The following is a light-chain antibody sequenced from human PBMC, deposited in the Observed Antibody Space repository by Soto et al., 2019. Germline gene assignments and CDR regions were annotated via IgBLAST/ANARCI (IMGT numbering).Light chain of an antibody. V-gene: IGLV2-11*01. Sequence: QSALNQPRSVSGSPGQSVTISCTGTSSDVGGYNYVSWYQHHPGKAPKLLIYDVNNRPSGFSDRFSGSKSGNTASLTISGLQTEDEADYYCSSYTSIITVVFGGGTKLTVL. CDR3: SSYTSIITVV. CDR1: SSDVGGYNY. J-gene: IGLJ2*01. CDR2: DVN.